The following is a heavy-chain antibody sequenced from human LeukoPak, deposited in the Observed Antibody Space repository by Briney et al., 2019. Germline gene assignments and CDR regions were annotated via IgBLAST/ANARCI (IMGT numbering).Heavy chain of an antibody. CDR1: TGSTSSDS. Sequence: SETLSLTCTLSTGSTSSDSWSWIRQPAGKGLEWIGPTYTSGYTNYNPSLKSRVTMSVDTSKSQFSLKLRSVTAADTAVYYCARDVSIGVAGRWFDPWGQGTLVTVSS. CDR2: TYTSGYT. D-gene: IGHD6-19*01. CDR3: ARDVSIGVAGRWFDP. V-gene: IGHV4-4*07. J-gene: IGHJ5*02.